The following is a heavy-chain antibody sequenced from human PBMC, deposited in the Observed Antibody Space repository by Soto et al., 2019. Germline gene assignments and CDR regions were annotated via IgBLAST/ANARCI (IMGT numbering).Heavy chain of an antibody. CDR2: MNPNRGNT. Sequence: GASVKVSCKASGYTFTSYDINWVRQATGQRLERMGWMNPNRGNTGYAQKFQGRDTMTRNTSIRTAYMELRSLRSEDTAVYYCARGQLFHYDFWSCYYTGIHYYGMDVWGQATTVTVSS. CDR1: GYTFTSYD. J-gene: IGHJ6*02. CDR3: ARGQLFHYDFWSCYYTGIHYYGMDV. V-gene: IGHV1-8*01. D-gene: IGHD3-3*01.